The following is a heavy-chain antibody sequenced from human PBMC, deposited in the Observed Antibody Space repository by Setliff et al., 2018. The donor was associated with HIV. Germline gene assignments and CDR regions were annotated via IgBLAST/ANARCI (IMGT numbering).Heavy chain of an antibody. J-gene: IGHJ4*02. V-gene: IGHV5-51*01. D-gene: IGHD3-16*01. CDR3: TRLWHENWGGVDY. Sequence: GESLKISCKGSGYSFTSYWIGWVRQMPGKGLEWMGIIYPGDSDTRYSPSFHGQVTISADKSISTAYLQWSSLRASDTAMYYCTRLWHENWGGVDYWGQGTPVTVSS. CDR1: GYSFTSYW. CDR2: IYPGDSDT.